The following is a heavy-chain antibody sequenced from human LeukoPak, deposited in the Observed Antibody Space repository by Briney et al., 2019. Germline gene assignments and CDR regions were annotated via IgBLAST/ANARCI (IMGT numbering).Heavy chain of an antibody. CDR2: ISYDGSNK. J-gene: IGHJ4*02. CDR1: GFTFSSYG. CDR3: AKEILYYFDY. Sequence: GGSLRLSCAASGFTFSSYGMPWVRQAPGKGLEWVAVISYDGSNKYYADSVKGRFTISRDNPKNTLYLQMNSLRAEDTAVYYCAKEILYYFDYWGQGTLVTVSS. V-gene: IGHV3-30*18.